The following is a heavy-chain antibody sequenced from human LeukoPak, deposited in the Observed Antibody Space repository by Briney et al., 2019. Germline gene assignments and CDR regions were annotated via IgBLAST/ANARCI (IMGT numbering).Heavy chain of an antibody. CDR2: INHSGST. CDR1: GGSFSGYY. D-gene: IGHD6-19*01. V-gene: IGHV4-34*01. J-gene: IGHJ6*03. Sequence: SETLSLTCAVYGGSFSGYYWSWIRQPPGKGLEWIGEINHSGSTNYNPSLKSRVTISVDTSKNQFSLKLSSVTAADTAVYYCARGVYSSGWGYYYYMDVWGKGTTVTVSS. CDR3: ARGVYSSGWGYYYYMDV.